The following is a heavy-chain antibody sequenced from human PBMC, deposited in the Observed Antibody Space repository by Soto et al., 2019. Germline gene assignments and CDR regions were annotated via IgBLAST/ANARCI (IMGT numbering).Heavy chain of an antibody. V-gene: IGHV4-34*01. Sequence: SETLSVTCGVEEGSCSDYYWRCIRQPPGKGLEWIGEVNHSGSTNYNPSLKRRVTISVDTPKNQFSLKLSSVTAADTAVYYCARASYDSSGYYLGYWGQGTLXTVSS. J-gene: IGHJ4*02. D-gene: IGHD3-22*01. CDR3: ARASYDSSGYYLGY. CDR1: EGSCSDYY. CDR2: VNHSGST.